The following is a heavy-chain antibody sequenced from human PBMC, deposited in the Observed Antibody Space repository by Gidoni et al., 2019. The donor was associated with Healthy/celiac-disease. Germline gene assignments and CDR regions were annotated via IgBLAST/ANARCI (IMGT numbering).Heavy chain of an antibody. CDR3: AKISGSATSYYYYYYMDV. CDR2: IRYDGSNK. D-gene: IGHD3-10*01. Sequence: QVQLVESGGGVVQPGGSLRLSCAASGFTFSSYGRHWVRQAPGKGLEWVAFIRYDGSNKYCADSVKGRFTISRDNSKNTLYLQMNSLRAEDTAVYYCAKISGSATSYYYYYYMDVWGKGTTVTVSS. CDR1: GFTFSSYG. V-gene: IGHV3-30*02. J-gene: IGHJ6*03.